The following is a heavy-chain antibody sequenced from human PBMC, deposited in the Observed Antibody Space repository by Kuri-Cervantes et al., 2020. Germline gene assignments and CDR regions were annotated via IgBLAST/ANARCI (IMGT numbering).Heavy chain of an antibody. CDR1: GYTFSDHY. D-gene: IGHD6-19*01. V-gene: IGHV1-2*02. CDR2: INPKSGDT. Sequence: ASVKVSCKTSGYTFSDHYMHWVRQVSGQGLEWAAWINPKSGDTRYAQKLQGRVTVTRDTSISTTYMDLNRLTSDDTAVYFCAHSPRSSGWFYFDYWGQGTLVTVSS. J-gene: IGHJ4*02. CDR3: AHSPRSSGWFYFDY.